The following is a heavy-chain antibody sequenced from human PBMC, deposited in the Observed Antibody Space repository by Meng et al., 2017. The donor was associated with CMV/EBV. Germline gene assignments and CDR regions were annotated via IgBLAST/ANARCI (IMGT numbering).Heavy chain of an antibody. J-gene: IGHJ4*02. CDR1: GGSISSYY. V-gene: IGHV4-4*07. D-gene: IGHD5-18*01. Sequence: LQESGPGLAKPSETLSLPCTVSGGSISSYYWGWLRQPAGKGLEWIGRIYTSGSTNYNPSLKSRVTMSVDTSKNQFSLKLSSVTAADTAVYYCARHGDTAMVVGIDYWGQGTLVTVSS. CDR3: ARHGDTAMVVGIDY. CDR2: IYTSGST.